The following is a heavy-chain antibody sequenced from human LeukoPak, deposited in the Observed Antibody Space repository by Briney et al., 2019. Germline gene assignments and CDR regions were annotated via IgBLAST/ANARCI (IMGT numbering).Heavy chain of an antibody. CDR1: GGSISSGSYY. D-gene: IGHD3-10*02. Sequence: SETLSLTCTVSGGSISSGSYYWSWIRQPPGKGLEWIGYIYYSGSTNYNPSLKSRVTISVDTSMNQFSLKLSSVTAADTAVYYCARARSTMVGYYFDYWGQGTLVTVSS. V-gene: IGHV4-61*01. J-gene: IGHJ4*02. CDR2: IYYSGST. CDR3: ARARSTMVGYYFDY.